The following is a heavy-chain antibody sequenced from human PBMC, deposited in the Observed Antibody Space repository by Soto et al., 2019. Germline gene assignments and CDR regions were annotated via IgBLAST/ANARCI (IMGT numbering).Heavy chain of an antibody. Sequence: QVQLVQSGAEVKKPGSSVKVSCKASGGTFSSYAISWVRQAPGQGLEWMGGIIPIFGTANYAQKFQGRVTITADXXTXTXXMELSSLRSEDTAVYYCARDKRYSSGNRYYYGMDVWGQGTTVTVSS. CDR1: GGTFSSYA. J-gene: IGHJ6*02. CDR2: IIPIFGTA. V-gene: IGHV1-69*12. D-gene: IGHD6-19*01. CDR3: ARDKRYSSGNRYYYGMDV.